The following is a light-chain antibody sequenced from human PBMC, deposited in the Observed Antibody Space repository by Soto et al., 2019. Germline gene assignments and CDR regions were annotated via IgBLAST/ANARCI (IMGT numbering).Light chain of an antibody. V-gene: IGKV1-8*01. CDR3: QQYYSYPLT. CDR2: AAS. J-gene: IGKJ3*01. Sequence: ALRMTQSPSSLSASTGDRVTITCRASQGISSYLAWYQQKPGKAPKLLIYAASTLQSGVPSRFSGSGSGTDFTLTISCLQSEDLATYYCQQYYSYPLTVGPGTKVDI. CDR1: QGISSY.